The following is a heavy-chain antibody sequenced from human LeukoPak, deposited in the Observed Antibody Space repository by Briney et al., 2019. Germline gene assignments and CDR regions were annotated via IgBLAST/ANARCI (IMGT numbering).Heavy chain of an antibody. D-gene: IGHD6-25*01. CDR1: GNTFAGHN. J-gene: IGHJ4*02. CDR3: AISIQAAAIPAFDY. V-gene: IGHV1-2*02. CDR2: INPDRGGT. Sequence: ASVKVSCKAPGNTFAGHNIHWRRQAPGQGLELMGGINPDRGGTDYARQFQGRVTMTSDTSIRAAYMELSSLVSEDSAVYFCAISIQAAAIPAFDYWGQGTLVTVSS.